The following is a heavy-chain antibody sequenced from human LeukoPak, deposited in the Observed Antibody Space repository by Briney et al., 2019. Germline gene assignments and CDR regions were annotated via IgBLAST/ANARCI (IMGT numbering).Heavy chain of an antibody. D-gene: IGHD3-16*01. CDR3: ARLMGGSYSQFDY. CDR2: IYTSGST. CDR1: GGSISSGSYY. J-gene: IGHJ4*02. Sequence: SETLSLTCTVSGGSISSGSYYWSWIRQPAGKGLEWIGRIYTSGSTNYNPSLKSRVTISVDTSKNQFSLKLSSVTAADTAVYYCARLMGGSYSQFDYWGQGTLVTVSS. V-gene: IGHV4-61*02.